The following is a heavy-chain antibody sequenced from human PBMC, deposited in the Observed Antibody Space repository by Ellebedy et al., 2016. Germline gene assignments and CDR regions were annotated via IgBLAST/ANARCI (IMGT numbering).Heavy chain of an antibody. D-gene: IGHD3-3*01. CDR3: ARAGPVWRVYYYGMDV. CDR1: GYTFTGYY. J-gene: IGHJ6*02. V-gene: IGHV1-2*04. CDR2: INPNSGGT. Sequence: ASVKVSXXASGYTFTGYYMHWVRQAPGQGLEWMGWINPNSGGTNYAQKFQGWVTMTRDTSISTAYMELSRLRSDDTAVYYCARAGPVWRVYYYGMDVWGQGTTVTVSS.